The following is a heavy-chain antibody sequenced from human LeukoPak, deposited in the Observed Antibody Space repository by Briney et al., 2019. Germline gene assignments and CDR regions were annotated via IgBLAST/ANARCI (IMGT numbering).Heavy chain of an antibody. V-gene: IGHV3-43*01. Sequence: GGSLRLSCAASGFTFDDYIMHWVRQAPGKGLEWLSSINWNGGSTYFADSMKGRFTISRDNSKNTLHLQMNSLRAEDTAVYYCKKSRFYDSSGYYYDAFDIWGQGTMVTVSS. CDR1: GFTFDDYI. J-gene: IGHJ3*02. CDR3: KKSRFYDSSGYYYDAFDI. CDR2: INWNGGST. D-gene: IGHD3-22*01.